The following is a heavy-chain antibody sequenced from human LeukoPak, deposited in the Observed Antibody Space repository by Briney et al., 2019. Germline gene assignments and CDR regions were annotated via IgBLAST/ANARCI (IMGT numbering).Heavy chain of an antibody. J-gene: IGHJ4*02. CDR2: INTGNGNT. CDR3: ARFSILGGATSLDY. CDR1: GYTFTSYA. V-gene: IGHV1-3*04. D-gene: IGHD1-26*01. Sequence: EASVKVSCKASGYTFTSYAIHWVRQAPGQRLEWMGWINTGNGNTKYSQKFQGRVTITRDTSASTAYMELSSLRSEDTAVYYCARFSILGGATSLDYWGQGTLVTVSS.